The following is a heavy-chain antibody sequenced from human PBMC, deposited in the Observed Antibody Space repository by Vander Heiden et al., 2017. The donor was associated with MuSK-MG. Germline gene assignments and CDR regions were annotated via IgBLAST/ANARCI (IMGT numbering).Heavy chain of an antibody. CDR3: AKEAVANQYFQH. D-gene: IGHD2-15*01. Sequence: ELQLVESGGGLVQPGGCLRLSCAASGFTFSSYAMSWVRQAPGKGLEWVSVISGSGGSTYYADSVKGRFTISRDNSKNTLYLKMNSLRAEDTAVYYCAKEAVANQYFQHWGQGTLVNVSS. CDR1: GFTFSSYA. CDR2: ISGSGGST. J-gene: IGHJ1*01. V-gene: IGHV3-23*04.